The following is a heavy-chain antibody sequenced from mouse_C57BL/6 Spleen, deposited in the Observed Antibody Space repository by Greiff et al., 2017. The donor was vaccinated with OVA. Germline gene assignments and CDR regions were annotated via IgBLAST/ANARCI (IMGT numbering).Heavy chain of an antibody. CDR1: GYAFTNYL. CDR3: ARRGGHTNCDY. Sequence: VQLQQSGAELVRPGTSVKVSCKASGYAFTNYLIEWVKQRPGQGLEWIGVINPGSGGPTYNEKFTGKATLNEYKSSSTAYMQHSSLTSEDAAVYFYARRGGHTNCDYWGQGTTLTVSS. J-gene: IGHJ2*01. D-gene: IGHD2-12*01. CDR2: INPGSGGP. V-gene: IGHV1-54*01.